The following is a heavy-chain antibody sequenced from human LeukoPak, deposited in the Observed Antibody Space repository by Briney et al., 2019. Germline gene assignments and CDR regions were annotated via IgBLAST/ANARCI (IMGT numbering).Heavy chain of an antibody. D-gene: IGHD6-13*01. CDR2: ISGSGGST. V-gene: IGHV3-23*01. Sequence: QPGGSLRLSCAASGFTFSSYAMSWVRQAPGKGLEWVSAISGSGGSTYYADSVKGRFTISRDNSKNTLYLQMNSLRAEDTAVYYCAKGLLFSSSWYLDYWGQGTLVTVSS. CDR3: AKGLLFSSSWYLDY. CDR1: GFTFSSYA. J-gene: IGHJ4*02.